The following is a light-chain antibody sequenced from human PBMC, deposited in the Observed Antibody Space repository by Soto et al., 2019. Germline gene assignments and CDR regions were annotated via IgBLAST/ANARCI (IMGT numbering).Light chain of an antibody. J-gene: IGKJ1*01. CDR3: QQYYSYWT. V-gene: IGKV1-5*03. CDR2: KAS. Sequence: DIQMTQSPSTLSASVGDRVTITCRASQTISNWLAWYQQKPGKAPKVLIYKASTLESGVPSRFSGSGSGTEFTLTISSLQPDDFANYYCQQYYSYWTFGQGTKVEIK. CDR1: QTISNW.